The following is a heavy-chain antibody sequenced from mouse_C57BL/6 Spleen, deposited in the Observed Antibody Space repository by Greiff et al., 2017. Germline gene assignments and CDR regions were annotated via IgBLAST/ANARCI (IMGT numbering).Heavy chain of an antibody. V-gene: IGHV1-15*01. Sequence: VQLQQSGAELVRPGASVTLSCKASGYTFTDYEMHWVKQTPVHGLEWIGAIDPETGGTAYNQKFKGKAILTADTSSSTAYMELRSLTSEDSAVYSCTAGGADWGQGTLVTVSA. CDR3: TAGGAD. CDR1: GYTFTDYE. CDR2: IDPETGGT. J-gene: IGHJ3*01. D-gene: IGHD3-3*01.